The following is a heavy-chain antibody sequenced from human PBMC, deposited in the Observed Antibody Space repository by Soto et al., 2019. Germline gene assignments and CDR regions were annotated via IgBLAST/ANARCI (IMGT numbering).Heavy chain of an antibody. CDR1: GFTFSSYA. Sequence: GGSLRLSCAASGFTFSSYAMHWVRQAPGKGLEWVAVISYDGSNKYYADSVKGRFTISRDNSKNTLYLQMNSLRAEDTAVYYCARDGSPFKYSSSSADVWGQGTTVTVSS. D-gene: IGHD6-6*01. CDR2: ISYDGSNK. J-gene: IGHJ6*02. V-gene: IGHV3-30*04. CDR3: ARDGSPFKYSSSSADV.